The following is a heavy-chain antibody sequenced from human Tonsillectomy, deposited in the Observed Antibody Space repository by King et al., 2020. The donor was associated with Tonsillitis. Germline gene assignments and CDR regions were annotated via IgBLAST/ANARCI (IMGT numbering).Heavy chain of an antibody. CDR1: GFTFSSYA. Sequence: QLVQSGGGLVQPGGSLRLSCAASGFTFSSYAMSWVRQAPGKGLEWVSTISGSGGSTYYADTVRGRFTITRDKSKNTLFLQMNSLRAEDTAVYYCAKYDAGFDILTGYYPFDYWGQGTLVTVSS. V-gene: IGHV3-23*04. CDR2: ISGSGGST. CDR3: AKYDAGFDILTGYYPFDY. D-gene: IGHD3-9*01. J-gene: IGHJ4*02.